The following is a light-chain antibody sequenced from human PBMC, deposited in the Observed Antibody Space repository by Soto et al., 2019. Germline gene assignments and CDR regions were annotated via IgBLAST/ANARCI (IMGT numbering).Light chain of an antibody. CDR3: QQYGSSPWT. V-gene: IGKV3-20*01. J-gene: IGKJ4*01. CDR2: GAS. CDR1: QSVSSSH. Sequence: EIVLTQSPGTLSLSPGERATLSCRASQSVSSSHLAWYQQKPGQAPRLLIYGASSRATGIPDRFSGSGSGTDFTLTISRLEPEDFAVYYCQQYGSSPWTFGGGTKVEIK.